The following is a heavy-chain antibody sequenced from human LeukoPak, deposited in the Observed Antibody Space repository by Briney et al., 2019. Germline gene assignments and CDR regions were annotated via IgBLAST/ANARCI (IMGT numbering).Heavy chain of an antibody. Sequence: SVKVSCKASGGAFSSYAISWVRQAPGQGLEWMGRIIPILGIANYAQKFQGRVTITADKSTSTAYMELSSLRSEDTAVYYCARVLGRPLDYWGQGTLVTVSS. CDR2: IIPILGIA. CDR3: ARVLGRPLDY. V-gene: IGHV1-69*04. D-gene: IGHD1-14*01. CDR1: GGAFSSYA. J-gene: IGHJ4*02.